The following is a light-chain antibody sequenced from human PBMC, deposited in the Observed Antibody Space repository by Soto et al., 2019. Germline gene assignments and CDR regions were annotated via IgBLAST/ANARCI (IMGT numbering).Light chain of an antibody. Sequence: IVMTQSPDSLTVSLGERATINCKSSQSLLEGSNDKEYLAWYQQKPGQPPKLLIYWASIRESGVPDRYSGSGFGTNFILTISTLQAEEWAVYYCQKYYSRPHTFGRGPRWKSN. V-gene: IGKV4-1*01. J-gene: IGKJ2*01. CDR2: WAS. CDR1: QSLLEGSNDKEY. CDR3: QKYYSRPHT.